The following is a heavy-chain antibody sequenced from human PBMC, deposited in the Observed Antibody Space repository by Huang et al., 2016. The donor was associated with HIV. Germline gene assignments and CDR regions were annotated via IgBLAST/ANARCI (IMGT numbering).Heavy chain of an antibody. J-gene: IGHJ4*02. V-gene: IGHV1-69*01. D-gene: IGHD3-10*01. CDR3: ASPGASYKSGSTDFDS. Sequence: QVQLVQSGAEVKKPGSSVKVSCKASGDTLKKFLINLVRQAPGQGFEWMGGINPFFGTADYPQKGQGRVTISADESTTTGYMELTSLTSDDTAVYYCASPGASYKSGSTDFDSWGQGTLVTVSS. CDR2: INPFFGTA. CDR1: GDTLKKFL.